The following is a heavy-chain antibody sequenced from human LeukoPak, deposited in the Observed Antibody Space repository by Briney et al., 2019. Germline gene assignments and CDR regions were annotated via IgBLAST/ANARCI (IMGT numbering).Heavy chain of an antibody. Sequence: GGSLKISCKGSGYRFTSYWIRWVRQMPGKGLEWMGSIYPGDSDTRYSPSFQGQVTISADKSISTAYLQWSSLKASDTAMYYCARVPRDYGDYYFDYWGQGTLVTVSS. D-gene: IGHD4-17*01. CDR1: GYRFTSYW. CDR2: IYPGDSDT. CDR3: ARVPRDYGDYYFDY. V-gene: IGHV5-51*01. J-gene: IGHJ4*02.